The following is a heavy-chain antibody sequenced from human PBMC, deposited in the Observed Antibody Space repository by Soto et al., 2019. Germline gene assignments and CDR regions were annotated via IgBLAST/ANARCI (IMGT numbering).Heavy chain of an antibody. J-gene: IGHJ1*01. CDR3: ARDRVESGYPEYFQH. D-gene: IGHD3-22*01. CDR2: IYSGGST. Sequence: EVQLVESGGGLIQPGGSLRLSCAASGFTVSSNYMSWVRQAPGKGLEWISVIYSGGSTYYADSVKGRFTISRDNSRNTLYLQMNILRAEDTAVYYCARDRVESGYPEYFQHLGHGTLVTVSS. CDR1: GFTVSSNY. V-gene: IGHV3-53*01.